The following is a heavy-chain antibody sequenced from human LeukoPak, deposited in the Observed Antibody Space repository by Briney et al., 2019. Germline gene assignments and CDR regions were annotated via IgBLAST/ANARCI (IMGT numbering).Heavy chain of an antibody. Sequence: PGGSLRLSCAASGFTFSSYGMSWVRQAPGKGLEWVSAISGRGGSTYYADSVKGRFTISRDNSKNTLYLQMNSLRAEDTAVYYCAKGGHCSGGSCYYDYWGQGTLVTVSS. CDR1: GFTFSSYG. V-gene: IGHV3-23*01. D-gene: IGHD2-15*01. CDR2: ISGRGGST. CDR3: AKGGHCSGGSCYYDY. J-gene: IGHJ4*02.